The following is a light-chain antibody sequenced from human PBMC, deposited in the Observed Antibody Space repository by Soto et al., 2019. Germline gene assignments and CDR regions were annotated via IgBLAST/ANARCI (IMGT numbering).Light chain of an antibody. CDR3: SLYVRSGTVV. Sequence: QTVVSQEQSFSVSTGETVTLTCGLTSASVLTSYYPSWYQQTPGQAPRTLIYSTNIRSSGVHDRFSGSILGNKAALTITGAQADDESDYYCSLYVRSGTVVFGGGTQLTVL. V-gene: IGLV8-61*01. J-gene: IGLJ2*01. CDR2: STN. CDR1: SASVLTSYY.